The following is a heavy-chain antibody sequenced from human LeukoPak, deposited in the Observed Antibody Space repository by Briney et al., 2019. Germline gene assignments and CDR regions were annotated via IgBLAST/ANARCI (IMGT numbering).Heavy chain of an antibody. Sequence: PGGSLRLSCAASGFSFSSYNMDWVRQAPGTGLEWVATISNVGTNKFCADSVKGRFTISRDNSKNTLYLQMNSLRSEDTALYFCARAPDSSWHNFDSWGQGTQVTVSS. J-gene: IGHJ4*02. D-gene: IGHD6-13*01. CDR3: ARAPDSSWHNFDS. CDR1: GFSFSSYN. V-gene: IGHV3-30-3*01. CDR2: ISNVGTNK.